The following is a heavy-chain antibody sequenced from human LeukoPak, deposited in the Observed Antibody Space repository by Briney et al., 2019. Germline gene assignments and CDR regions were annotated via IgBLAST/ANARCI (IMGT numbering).Heavy chain of an antibody. CDR3: AKDIHPGLDSGASCCFDY. Sequence: ASVKVSCKTSGYTFSRHGVTWVRQAPGQGLEWMGWVSAYNGNTNYTQNVQGRVTMTTDTSTNTAYMELRRLRSDDTAVYYCAKDIHPGLDSGASCCFDYWGQGTPVTVSS. CDR2: VSAYNGNT. V-gene: IGHV1-18*01. J-gene: IGHJ4*02. CDR1: GYTFSRHG. D-gene: IGHD3-22*01.